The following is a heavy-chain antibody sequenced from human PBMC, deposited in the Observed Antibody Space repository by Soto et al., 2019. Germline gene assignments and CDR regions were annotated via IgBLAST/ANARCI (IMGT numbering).Heavy chain of an antibody. V-gene: IGHV1-46*03. CDR1: GYTFTSYY. Sequence: GASVKVSCKASGYTFTSYYMHWVRQAPGQGLEWMGIINPSGGSTSYAQKFQGRVTMTRDTSTSTVYMELSSLRSEDTAVYYCARGVGTVANWNYVWFDPRGQRTLVTVSS. CDR3: ARGVGTVANWNYVWFDP. D-gene: IGHD1-7*01. CDR2: INPSGGST. J-gene: IGHJ5*02.